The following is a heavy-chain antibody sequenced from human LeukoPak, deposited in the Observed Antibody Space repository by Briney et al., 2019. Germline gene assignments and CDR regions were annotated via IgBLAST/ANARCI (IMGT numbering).Heavy chain of an antibody. D-gene: IGHD2-15*01. J-gene: IGHJ2*01. CDR3: ASPRDTVVVVAATSGYFDL. V-gene: IGHV4-59*08. CDR1: GGSISSYY. CDR2: IYYSGST. Sequence: SETLSLTCTVSGGSISSYYWSWIRQPPGKGLKWIGYIYYSGSTNYNPSLKSRVTISVDTSKNQFSLKLTSVTAADTAVYYCASPRDTVVVVAATSGYFDLWGRGTLVTVSS.